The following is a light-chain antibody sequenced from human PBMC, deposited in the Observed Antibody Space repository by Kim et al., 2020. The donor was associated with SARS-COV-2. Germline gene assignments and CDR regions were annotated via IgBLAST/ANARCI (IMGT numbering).Light chain of an antibody. J-gene: IGLJ1*01. CDR1: KLGDKY. V-gene: IGLV3-1*01. CDR2: RDS. CDR3: QAWDTSTYV. Sequence: ESQGQTASITCSGDKLGDKYVSWYQQKPGQSPVLVIYRDSERPSGIPERFSGSNSGNTASLTISGTQAMDEADYYCQAWDTSTYVFGTGTKVTVL.